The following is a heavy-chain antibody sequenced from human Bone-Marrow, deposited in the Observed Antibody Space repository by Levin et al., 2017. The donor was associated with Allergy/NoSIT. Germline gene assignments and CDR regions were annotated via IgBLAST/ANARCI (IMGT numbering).Heavy chain of an antibody. CDR1: GGSVSSYY. CDR2: MYSSGNT. CDR3: ARVRVGATGWFDP. V-gene: IGHV4-4*07. J-gene: IGHJ5*02. Sequence: SQTLSLTCTVSGGSVSSYYWSWIRQPARKGLEWIGRMYSSGNTNYNPSLRSRVTMSVDTSKNQFSLKLSSVTAADTAVYYCARVRVGATGWFDPWGQGTLVTVSS. D-gene: IGHD1-26*01.